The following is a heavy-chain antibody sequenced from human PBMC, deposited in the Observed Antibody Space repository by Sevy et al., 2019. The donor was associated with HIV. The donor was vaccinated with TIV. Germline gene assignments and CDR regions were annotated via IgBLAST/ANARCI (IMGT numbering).Heavy chain of an antibody. CDR3: ARHPIPRGGREARPDDAFDI. J-gene: IGHJ3*02. V-gene: IGHV4-39*01. CDR2: IYYSGST. D-gene: IGHD6-6*01. Sequence: SETLSLTCTVSGGSISSSSYYWGWIRQPPGKGLEWIASIYYSGSTYYKSSLKSRVTISVDTSKNQFSLKVRSVSAAEAAVYYCARHPIPRGGREARPDDAFDIWGQGTMVTVSS. CDR1: GGSISSSSYY.